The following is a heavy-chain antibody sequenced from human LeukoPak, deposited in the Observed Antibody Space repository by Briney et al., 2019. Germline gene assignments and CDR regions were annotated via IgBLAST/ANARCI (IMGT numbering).Heavy chain of an antibody. J-gene: IGHJ4*02. CDR3: ARDRLAVMDY. CDR2: INSDGSST. Sequence: GGSLRLPCAASGFTFSTYWMHWVRQAPGKGLVWVSRINSDGSSTTYADSVKGRFTISRDNAKNTLFLQMNSLRAEDMAVYYCARDRLAVMDYWGQGTLVTVSS. V-gene: IGHV3-74*01. CDR1: GFTFSTYW. D-gene: IGHD3-9*01.